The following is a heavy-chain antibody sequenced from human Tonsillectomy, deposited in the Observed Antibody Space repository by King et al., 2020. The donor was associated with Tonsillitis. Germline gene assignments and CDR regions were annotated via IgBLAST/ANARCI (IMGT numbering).Heavy chain of an antibody. Sequence: VTLKESGPALVKPPQTLTLTCTFSGFSLSTSGMCVSWIRQPPGKALEWLALIDWDDDKYYNTSLKTRLTISKDTSKNQVVLTMTNMDLVDTATYYCVRIGGGSSGWDFDYWGQGTLVTVSS. V-gene: IGHV2-70*01. CDR1: GFSLSTSGMC. CDR2: IDWDDDK. CDR3: VRIGGGSSGWDFDY. J-gene: IGHJ4*02. D-gene: IGHD6-19*01.